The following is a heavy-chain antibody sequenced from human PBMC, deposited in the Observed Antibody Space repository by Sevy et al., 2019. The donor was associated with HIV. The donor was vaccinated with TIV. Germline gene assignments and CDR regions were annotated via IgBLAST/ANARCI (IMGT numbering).Heavy chain of an antibody. CDR1: GFTFNSYA. J-gene: IGHJ4*02. CDR2: VSNDGSNK. D-gene: IGHD6-19*01. CDR3: AGDRVGVEVDGQMDY. Sequence: GGSLRLSCAASGFTFNSYAMHWVRQAPGKGLEWVGVVSNDGSNKYFADSVKGRFTISRDNSKDTLYLQMNSLRPEDSAGYYCAGDRVGVEVDGQMDYWGQGTLVTVSS. V-gene: IGHV3-30-3*01.